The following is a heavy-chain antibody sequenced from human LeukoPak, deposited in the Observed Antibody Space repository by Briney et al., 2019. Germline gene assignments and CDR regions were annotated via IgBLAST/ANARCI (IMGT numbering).Heavy chain of an antibody. J-gene: IGHJ5*02. CDR2: INPNSGGT. V-gene: IGHV1-2*02. CDR3: ARDLGWGSPGWFDP. CDR1: GYTFTGYY. D-gene: IGHD6-19*01. Sequence: ASVKVSCKASGYTFTGYYMHWVRQAPGQGLEWMGWINPNSGGTNYAQKFQGRVTMTRDTSISTAYMELSRLRSDDTAVYYCARDLGWGSPGWFDPWGQGTLVTVSS.